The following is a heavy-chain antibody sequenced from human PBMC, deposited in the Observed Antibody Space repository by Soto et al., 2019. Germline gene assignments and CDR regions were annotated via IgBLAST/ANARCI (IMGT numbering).Heavy chain of an antibody. CDR2: VYYGGST. V-gene: IGHV4-39*01. D-gene: IGHD3-22*01. CDR1: GGSISSSSYY. J-gene: IGHJ6*02. Sequence: LSETLSLTCTVSGGSISSSSYYWGWIRQPPGKGLEWIGNVYYGGSTYYNPSLKSRVTISVETSKSQFSLKLSSVTAADTAVYYCAGGDYYHSSGYYFYYYTMDVWGQGTTVTVSS. CDR3: AGGDYYHSSGYYFYYYTMDV.